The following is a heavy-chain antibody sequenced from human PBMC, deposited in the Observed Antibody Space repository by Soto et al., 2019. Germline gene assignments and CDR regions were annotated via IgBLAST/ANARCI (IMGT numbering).Heavy chain of an antibody. CDR2: ISGSGGNT. CDR1: GFTFSTYA. Sequence: GGSLRLSCAASGFTFSTYAMSWVRQAPGKGLGWVSTISGSGGNTFYADSVKGRFTISRDNSKNTLYLQMNSLRAEDTAVYYCAKHISGTWNFDYWGQGTLVTVSS. J-gene: IGHJ4*02. CDR3: AKHISGTWNFDY. V-gene: IGHV3-23*01. D-gene: IGHD1-26*01.